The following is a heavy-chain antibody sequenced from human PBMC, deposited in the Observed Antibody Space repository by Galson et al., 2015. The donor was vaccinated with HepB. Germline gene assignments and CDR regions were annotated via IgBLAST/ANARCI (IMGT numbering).Heavy chain of an antibody. V-gene: IGHV3-48*02. J-gene: IGHJ4*02. CDR2: ISSSSSTI. CDR3: ASGSPNGYDSFDY. D-gene: IGHD5-12*01. Sequence: SLRLSCAASGFTFSSYSMNWVRQAPGKGLEWLSYISSSSSTIYSADSVKGRFTISRDNAKNSLYLQLNSLRDEDTAVYYYASGSPNGYDSFDYWGQGTLVTVSS. CDR1: GFTFSSYS.